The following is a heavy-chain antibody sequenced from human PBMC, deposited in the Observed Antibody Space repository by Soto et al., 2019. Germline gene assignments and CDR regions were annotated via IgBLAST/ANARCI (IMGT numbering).Heavy chain of an antibody. V-gene: IGHV1-46*01. D-gene: IGHD3-22*01. CDR2: IDPSGGIT. CDR1: GYTFTKFH. CDR3: ARDLIGHDNYETIGYYFDH. J-gene: IGHJ4*02. Sequence: QVQLIQFGAEVKKPGASVKVSCKASGYTFTKFHIHWVRQAPGQGLEWMGMIDPSGGITRDAQRFQGRITMTRDTSTSSVYTELRSLTSEDTAVYYCARDLIGHDNYETIGYYFDHWGQGTLVTVSS.